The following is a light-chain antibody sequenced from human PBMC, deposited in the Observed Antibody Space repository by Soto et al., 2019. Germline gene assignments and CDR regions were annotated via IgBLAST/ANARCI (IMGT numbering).Light chain of an antibody. CDR2: AAS. CDR3: QQYGSNPSIT. CDR1: QSVPSNY. Sequence: IVLTQSPGTLSLSPGERATLSCRASQSVPSNYVAWYQQKPGQAPRLLIYAASSRTTGIPDRFSGSGSGTDFTLTIGRLEPADFAVYYCQQYGSNPSITFGQGTRLEIK. V-gene: IGKV3-20*01. J-gene: IGKJ5*01.